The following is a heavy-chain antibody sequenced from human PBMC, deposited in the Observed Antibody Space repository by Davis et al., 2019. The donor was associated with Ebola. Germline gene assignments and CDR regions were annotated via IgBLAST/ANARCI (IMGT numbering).Heavy chain of an antibody. CDR1: GGSISSGDYY. J-gene: IGHJ4*02. CDR2: IFYTGST. Sequence: SEPLSLTCSVSGGSISSGDYYWSWIRQSPGKGLEWIGYIFYTGSTYYNPSLKSRVSISIDTSNNQFSLELSSVTAADTAVYYCARVRHYYDGSNYNKGEYFGYWGQGTLVTVSS. V-gene: IGHV4-30-4*01. CDR3: ARVRHYYDGSNYNKGEYFGY. D-gene: IGHD3-22*01.